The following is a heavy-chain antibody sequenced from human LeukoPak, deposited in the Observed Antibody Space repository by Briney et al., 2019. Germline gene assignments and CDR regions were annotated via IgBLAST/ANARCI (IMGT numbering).Heavy chain of an antibody. D-gene: IGHD3-22*01. CDR3: ARVTYYYDSSGYFFDY. V-gene: IGHV4-30-2*05. CDR1: GGSISSGGYS. J-gene: IGHJ4*02. CDR2: IYHSGST. Sequence: SETLSLTCAVSGGSISSGGYSWSWIRQPPGKGLEWIGYIYHSGSTYYNPSLKSRVTISVDTSKNQFSLKLSSVTAADTAVYYCARVTYYYDSSGYFFDYWGQGTLVTVSS.